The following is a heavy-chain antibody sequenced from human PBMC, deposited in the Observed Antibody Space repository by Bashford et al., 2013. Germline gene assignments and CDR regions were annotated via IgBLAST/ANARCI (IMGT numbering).Heavy chain of an antibody. CDR2: IKKEGNEE. Sequence: VRQAPGKGLEWVANIKKEGNEEYYVDSVKGRFTISRDNAENAVYLQMNSLRVEDTAVYYCVRDASAYCGISGCVEPGYFYYYGMDVWGQGTTVTVSS. J-gene: IGHJ6*01. D-gene: IGHD2-21*01. V-gene: IGHV3-7*01. CDR3: VRDASAYCGISGCVEPGYFYYYGMDV.